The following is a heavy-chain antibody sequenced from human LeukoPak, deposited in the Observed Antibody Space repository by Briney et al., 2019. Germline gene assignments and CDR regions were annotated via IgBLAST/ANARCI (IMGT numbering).Heavy chain of an antibody. CDR2: ISGGDDTI. J-gene: IGHJ2*01. D-gene: IGHD5-12*01. CDR1: EFTFSDYY. Sequence: PGGSLRLSCTASEFTFSDYYMTWIRQAPGKGLECLSYISGGDDTIYYADSVKGRFTISRDNAKSSLYLQMNSLRADDTAVYYCARAHRGYDWFSRFERYFDLWGRGTLVTVSS. V-gene: IGHV3-11*01. CDR3: ARAHRGYDWFSRFERYFDL.